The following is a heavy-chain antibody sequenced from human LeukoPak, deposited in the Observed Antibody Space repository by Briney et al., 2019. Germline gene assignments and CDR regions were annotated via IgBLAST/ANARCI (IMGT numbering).Heavy chain of an antibody. J-gene: IGHJ3*02. Sequence: PSETLSLTCTVSGGSISSGSDYWSWIRQPAGKGLEWIGRIYTSGSTNYNPSLKSRVTISVDTSKNQFSLKLSSVTATDTALYYCASAPSGAFDIWGQGTMVTVSS. CDR1: GGSISSGSDY. V-gene: IGHV4-61*02. CDR3: ASAPSGAFDI. CDR2: IYTSGST.